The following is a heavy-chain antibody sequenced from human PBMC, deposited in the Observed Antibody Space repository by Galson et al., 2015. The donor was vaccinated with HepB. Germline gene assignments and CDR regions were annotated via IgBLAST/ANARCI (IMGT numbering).Heavy chain of an antibody. D-gene: IGHD3-22*01. V-gene: IGHV3-53*01. CDR1: GFTVSSNY. J-gene: IGHJ6*02. CDR2: IYSGGST. CDR3: ARDRVIGYYYYGMDV. Sequence: SLRLSCAASGFTVSSNYMSWVRQAPGKGLEWVSVIYSGGSTYYADSVKGRFTISRDNSKNTLYLQMNSLRAEDTAVYYCARDRVIGYYYYGMDVWGQGTTVTVSS.